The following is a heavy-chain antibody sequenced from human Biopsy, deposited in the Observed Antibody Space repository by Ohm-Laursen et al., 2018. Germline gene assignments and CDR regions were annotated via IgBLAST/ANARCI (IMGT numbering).Heavy chain of an antibody. V-gene: IGHV1-18*01. J-gene: IGHJ6*02. CDR3: ARAKLEPVYYYYGMDV. Sequence: ASVKVSCKAPGYTFTSYGITWVRQAPGQGLEWMGWINPNNGNTSYAQMLQGRVTMTRDTSTSTAYMELRSLRSEDTAVYYCARAKLEPVYYYYGMDVWGQGTTVTVSS. CDR2: INPNNGNT. CDR1: GYTFTSYG. D-gene: IGHD1-1*01.